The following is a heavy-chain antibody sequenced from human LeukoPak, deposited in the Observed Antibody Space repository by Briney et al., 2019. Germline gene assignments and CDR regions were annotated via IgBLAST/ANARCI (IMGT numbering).Heavy chain of an antibody. D-gene: IGHD3-16*01. CDR2: ISDSAVNT. V-gene: IGHV3-23*01. CDR3: AKSPFILKLRSGELWLYPMDV. Sequence: GGSLRLSCAASGLAFNSYGMSWVRQAPGKGLEWVSAISDSAVNTYYAASVKGRFTVSRDNSNSTLYLQMNSLRAEDTAVYYCAKSPFILKLRSGELWLYPMDVWGQGTTVTVSS. CDR1: GLAFNSYG. J-gene: IGHJ6*02.